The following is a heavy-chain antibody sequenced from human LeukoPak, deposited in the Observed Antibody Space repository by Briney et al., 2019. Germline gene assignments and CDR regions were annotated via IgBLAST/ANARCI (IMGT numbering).Heavy chain of an antibody. V-gene: IGHV4-39*01. J-gene: IGHJ4*02. D-gene: IGHD3-3*01. CDR1: GGSISSSSYY. Sequence: SETLSLTCTVSGGSISSSSYYWGWIRQPPGKGLEWIGSIYYSGSTYYNPSLKSRVTLSVDTSKNQFSLKLSSVTAADTAVYYCASAVLRFLELDYWGQGTLVTVSS. CDR2: IYYSGST. CDR3: ASAVLRFLELDY.